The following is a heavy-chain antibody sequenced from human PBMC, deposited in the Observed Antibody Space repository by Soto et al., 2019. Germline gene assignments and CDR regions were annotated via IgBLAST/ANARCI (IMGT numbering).Heavy chain of an antibody. V-gene: IGHV1-18*01. D-gene: IGHD2-2*01. CDR1: GYTFTSYG. Sequence: ASVKVSCKASGYTFTSYGISWVRQAPGQGLEWMGWISAYNGNTNYAQKLQGRVTMTTDTSTSTAYIELRSLRSDDTAVYYCARTDIVVVPAASPDDYWGQGTLVTVS. CDR3: ARTDIVVVPAASPDDY. CDR2: ISAYNGNT. J-gene: IGHJ4*02.